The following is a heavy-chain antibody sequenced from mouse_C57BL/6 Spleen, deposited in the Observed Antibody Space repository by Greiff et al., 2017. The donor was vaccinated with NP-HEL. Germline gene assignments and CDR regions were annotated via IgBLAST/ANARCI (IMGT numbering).Heavy chain of an antibody. D-gene: IGHD1-1*01. V-gene: IGHV1-26*01. CDR2: INPNNGGT. CDR3: ARPHYYGSSYDAMDY. Sequence: EVQLQQSGPELVKPGASVKISCKASGYTFTDYYMNWVKQSHGKSLEWIGDINPNNGGTSYNQKFKGKATLTVDKSSSTAYMELRSLTSEDSAVYYCARPHYYGSSYDAMDYWGQGTSVTVSS. CDR1: GYTFTDYY. J-gene: IGHJ4*01.